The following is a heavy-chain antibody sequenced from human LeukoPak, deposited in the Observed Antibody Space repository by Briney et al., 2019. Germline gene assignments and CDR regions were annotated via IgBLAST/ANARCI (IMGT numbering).Heavy chain of an antibody. D-gene: IGHD1-1*01. CDR2: IAADNRKT. CDR3: ARVYWNGGRAFDY. CDR1: GYTLSNNG. Sequence: ASVKVSCKASGYTLSNNGITWVRQAPGQGLEWMGWIAADNRKTYHAQNLQDRVTMTTDSSTNTAYMDLRSLRSDDTAVYYCARVYWNGGRAFDYWGQGTLVTVSS. V-gene: IGHV1-18*01. J-gene: IGHJ4*02.